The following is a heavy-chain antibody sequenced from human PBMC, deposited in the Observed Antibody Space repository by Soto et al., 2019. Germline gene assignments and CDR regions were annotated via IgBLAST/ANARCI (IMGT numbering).Heavy chain of an antibody. Sequence: SETLSLTCTVSDGSISPNDWAWIRQTPGKGLEWIGSIFYTGSTYYSPSLKGRLTISVDPSKNQFSLKLTYVTAADTAMYYCARPKTIGAAAGKGWFDPWGQGTLVTVSS. D-gene: IGHD6-13*01. CDR3: ARPKTIGAAAGKGWFDP. CDR2: IFYTGST. V-gene: IGHV4-39*01. J-gene: IGHJ5*02. CDR1: DGSISPND.